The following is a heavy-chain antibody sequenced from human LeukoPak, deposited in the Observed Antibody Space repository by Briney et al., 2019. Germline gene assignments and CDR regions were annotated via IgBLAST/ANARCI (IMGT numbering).Heavy chain of an antibody. CDR2: IYYSGST. V-gene: IGHV4-59*01. J-gene: IGHJ4*02. CDR1: GGSISTYY. CDR3: ARAILSGYPDS. D-gene: IGHD3-3*01. Sequence: PSETLSLTCSVSGGSISTYYWTWIRQPPGKGLEWIGYIYYSGSTNYNPSLKSRVTISLDTSKNQFSLKLSSVTAADTAVYYCARAILSGYPDSWGQGTLSPSPQ.